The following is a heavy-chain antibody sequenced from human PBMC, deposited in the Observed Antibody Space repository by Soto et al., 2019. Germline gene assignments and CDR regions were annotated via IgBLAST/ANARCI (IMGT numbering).Heavy chain of an antibody. Sequence: EVQLLESGGGLVQPGGSLRLSCAASGITFSNHALSWVRQAPGKGLEWVSGISGSGTTTYYADSVKGRFTISRDNSKNTLSLQMNSLRADDTAVYYCAKEHGGGISTITSFFDPWGQGTPVTVSS. V-gene: IGHV3-23*01. CDR1: GITFSNHA. CDR2: ISGSGTTT. D-gene: IGHD5-12*01. J-gene: IGHJ5*02. CDR3: AKEHGGGISTITSFFDP.